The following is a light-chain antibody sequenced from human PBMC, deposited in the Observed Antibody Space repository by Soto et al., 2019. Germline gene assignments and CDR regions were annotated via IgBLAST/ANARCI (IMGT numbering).Light chain of an antibody. CDR2: GAS. J-gene: IGKJ2*01. V-gene: IGKV3-15*01. CDR3: QQYNDWPPQYT. Sequence: EIVMTQSPATLSVSPGERATLSCRASQSVNSYLAWYQQKPGQAPRLLIYGASTRATGVPARFSGSGSGTEFTLTISSLQPEDSAVYYCQQYNDWPPQYTFGQGTELEIK. CDR1: QSVNSY.